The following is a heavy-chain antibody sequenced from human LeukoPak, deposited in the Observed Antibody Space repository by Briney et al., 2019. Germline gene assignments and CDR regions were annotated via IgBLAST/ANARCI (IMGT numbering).Heavy chain of an antibody. D-gene: IGHD3-22*01. J-gene: IGHJ5*02. CDR1: GGSISSSSYY. CDR3: ARQLVHDGKVFDP. Sequence: SETLSLTCTVSGGSISSSSYYWGWIRQPPGKGLEWIGSIYYSGSTYYNPSLKSRVTISVDTSKNQFSLKLSSVTAADTAVYYCARQLVHDGKVFDPWGQGTLVTVSS. CDR2: IYYSGST. V-gene: IGHV4-39*01.